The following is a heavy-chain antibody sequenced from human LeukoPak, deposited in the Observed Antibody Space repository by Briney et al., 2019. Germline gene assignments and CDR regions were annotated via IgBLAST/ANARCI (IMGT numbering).Heavy chain of an antibody. CDR1: GFNLTNYA. J-gene: IGHJ4*02. V-gene: IGHV3-30*04. Sequence: PGGSLRLSCAASGFNLTNYAMHWVRQAPGKGLEWVTLISYSGDNKYYADSVKGRFTFSRDKSKNTLYLQMNSLRPEDSAVYYCAKDSSGYYYFDYWGQGTLVTVSS. CDR3: AKDSSGYYYFDY. CDR2: ISYSGDNK. D-gene: IGHD3-22*01.